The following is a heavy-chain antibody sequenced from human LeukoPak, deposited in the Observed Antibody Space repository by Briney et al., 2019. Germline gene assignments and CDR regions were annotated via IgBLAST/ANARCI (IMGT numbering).Heavy chain of an antibody. CDR3: ARGPPGSSGRYYTNY. D-gene: IGHD3-10*01. CDR2: ISSSSSTI. CDR1: GFTFSSYS. J-gene: IGHJ4*02. Sequence: PGGSLRLSWAASGFTFSSYSTNWVRQAPGKGLEWVSYISSSSSTIYYADSVKGRFTISRDNAKDSLYLQMNSLRAEDTAVYYCARGPPGSSGRYYTNYWGQGTLVTVSS. V-gene: IGHV3-48*01.